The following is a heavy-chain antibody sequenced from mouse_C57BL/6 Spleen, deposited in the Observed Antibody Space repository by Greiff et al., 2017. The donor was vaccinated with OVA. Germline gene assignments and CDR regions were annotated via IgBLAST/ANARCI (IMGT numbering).Heavy chain of an antibody. J-gene: IGHJ3*01. Sequence: QVHVKQSGAELARPGASVKLSCKASGYTFTSYGISWVKQRTGQGLEWIGEIYPRSGNTYYNEKFKGKATLTADKSSSTAYMELRSLTSEDSAVYFCARAPYGYDSGSSWFAYWGQGTLVTVSA. CDR3: ARAPYGYDSGSSWFAY. CDR2: IYPRSGNT. V-gene: IGHV1-81*01. CDR1: GYTFTSYG. D-gene: IGHD2-2*01.